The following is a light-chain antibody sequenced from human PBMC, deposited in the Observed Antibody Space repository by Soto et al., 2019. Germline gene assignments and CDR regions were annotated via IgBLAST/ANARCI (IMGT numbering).Light chain of an antibody. V-gene: IGKV4-1*01. CDR1: QSVLYTSNNKHY. CDR2: WAS. CDR3: QQYYGTPLT. J-gene: IGKJ4*01. Sequence: DIVMTQSPDSLAVSLGERATINCKSSQSVLYTSNNKHYLAWYQQRPGQPPQLLIYWASTRESGVPDRFSGSGSGTDFTLTISSLQAEDVAVYYCQQYYGTPLTFGGGTKVEIK.